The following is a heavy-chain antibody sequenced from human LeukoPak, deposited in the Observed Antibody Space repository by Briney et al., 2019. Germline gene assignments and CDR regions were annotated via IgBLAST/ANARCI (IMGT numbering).Heavy chain of an antibody. D-gene: IGHD5-18*01. V-gene: IGHV4-34*01. CDR1: GFTFSSYA. CDR2: INHSGST. CDR3: ARAALQLWPILAYFQH. Sequence: LRLSCEVSGFTFSSYAMHWVRQPPGKGLEWIGEINHSGSTNYNPSLKSRVTISVDTSKNQFSLKLSSVTAADTAVYYCARAALQLWPILAYFQHWGQGTLVTVSS. J-gene: IGHJ1*01.